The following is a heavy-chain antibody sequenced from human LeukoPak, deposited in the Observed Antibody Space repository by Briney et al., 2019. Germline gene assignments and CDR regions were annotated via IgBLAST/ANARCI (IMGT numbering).Heavy chain of an antibody. CDR2: ISGSGGST. CDR3: AKGIASFDY. J-gene: IGHJ4*02. D-gene: IGHD6-13*01. Sequence: PGGSLRLSCVVSGFTFSSYGFHWVRQTPGKGLEWVSAISGSGGSTYYADSVKGRFTISRDNSKNTLYLQMNSLRAEDTAVYYCAKGIASFDYWGQGTLVTVSS. V-gene: IGHV3-23*01. CDR1: GFTFSSYG.